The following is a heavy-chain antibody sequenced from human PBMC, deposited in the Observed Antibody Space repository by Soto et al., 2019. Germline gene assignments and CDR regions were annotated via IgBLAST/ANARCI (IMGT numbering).Heavy chain of an antibody. CDR2: ISGSADST. CDR1: GFAFNIYA. CDR3: AKDRNHYGSGSYFDY. V-gene: IGHV3-23*01. J-gene: IGHJ4*02. Sequence: EVQLLESGGGLVQPGGSLRVSCAASGFAFNIYAMSWVRQAPGKGLEWVSVISGSADSTNYADTVKGRFTISRDNSKNPVYLQMNSLRVEDTAVYYCAKDRNHYGSGSYFDYWGQGTLVTVSS. D-gene: IGHD3-10*01.